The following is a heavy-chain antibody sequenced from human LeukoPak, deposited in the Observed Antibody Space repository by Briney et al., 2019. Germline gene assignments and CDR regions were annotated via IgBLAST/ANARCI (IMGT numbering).Heavy chain of an antibody. D-gene: IGHD3-10*01. CDR3: ARDRLRNYYGSGSYGNWFDP. Sequence: PSETLSLTCTVSGGPISSSSYYWGWIRQPPGKGLEWIGSIYYSGSTYYNPSLKSRVTISVDTSKNQFSLKLSSVTAADTAVYYCARDRLRNYYGSGSYGNWFDPWGQGTLVTVSS. CDR2: IYYSGST. J-gene: IGHJ5*02. V-gene: IGHV4-39*02. CDR1: GGPISSSSYY.